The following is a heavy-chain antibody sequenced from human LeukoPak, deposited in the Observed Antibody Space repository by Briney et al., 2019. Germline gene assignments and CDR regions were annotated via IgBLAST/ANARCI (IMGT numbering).Heavy chain of an antibody. D-gene: IGHD6-19*01. J-gene: IGHJ4*02. CDR2: IIPIFGTA. CDR3: ARDTRSSGWYRSFDY. CDR1: GGTFSSYA. Sequence: SVKVSCKASGGTFSSYAISWVRQAPGQGLEWMGGIIPIFGTANYAQKFQGRVTITTDESTSTAYMELSSLRSEDTAVYYCARDTRSSGWYRSFDYWGQGALVPVSS. V-gene: IGHV1-69*05.